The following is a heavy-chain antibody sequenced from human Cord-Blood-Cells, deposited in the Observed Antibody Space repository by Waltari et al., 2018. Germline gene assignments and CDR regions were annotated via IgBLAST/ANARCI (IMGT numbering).Heavy chain of an antibody. V-gene: IGHV3-53*01. Sequence: EVQLVESGGGLIQSGGSLRLSCAASGFTVSSNYMSWVRQAPGKGLEWVSVIYSGGSTYYADSVKGRFTISRDNSKNTLYLQMNSLRAEDTAVYYCARETSLYSSSWFDYWGQGTLVTVSS. J-gene: IGHJ4*02. CDR1: GFTVSSNY. CDR2: IYSGGST. CDR3: ARETSLYSSSWFDY. D-gene: IGHD6-13*01.